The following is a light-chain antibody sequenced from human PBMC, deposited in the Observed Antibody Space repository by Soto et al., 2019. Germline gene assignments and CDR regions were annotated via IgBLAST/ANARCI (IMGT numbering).Light chain of an antibody. CDR1: ESLSGN. V-gene: IGKV3-15*01. CDR2: RAS. Sequence: EIVMTQSPATLAVSPGETATLSCRASESLSGNLAWYQQKPGQAPRLLIFRASTRATGVPARFSGRGSGTEFTLTISGLQSEDFAVYYCHQYSNWPPWTFGPGTKVESK. CDR3: HQYSNWPPWT. J-gene: IGKJ1*01.